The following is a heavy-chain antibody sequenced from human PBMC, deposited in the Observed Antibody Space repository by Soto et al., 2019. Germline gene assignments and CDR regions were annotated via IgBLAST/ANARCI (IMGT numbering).Heavy chain of an antibody. CDR3: ARGDIVVVVATLDY. D-gene: IGHD2-15*01. V-gene: IGHV3-30-3*01. CDR2: ISYDGINK. J-gene: IGHJ4*02. Sequence: QVQLVESGGGVVQPGRSLRLSCAASGFTFSSYAMHWVRQAPGKGLEWVAVISYDGINKYYADSVKGRFTISRDNSKNTLYLLMNSLRAEDTAVYYCARGDIVVVVATLDYWGQGTLVTVSS. CDR1: GFTFSSYA.